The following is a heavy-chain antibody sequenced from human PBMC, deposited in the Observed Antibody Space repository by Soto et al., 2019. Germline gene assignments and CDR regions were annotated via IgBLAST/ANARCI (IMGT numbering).Heavy chain of an antibody. CDR1: GGSISSSGYF. Sequence: QVQLQESGPGLVKPSQTLSLTCTVSGGSISSSGYFWSWIRQPPGKGLEWIGYFDYSGNTYYNPSLKSRVTISLDTSKNQLSLRLSSVTAADTAVYHCARGDCSSSSCYYFDYWGQGTLVTVSS. V-gene: IGHV4-30-4*01. J-gene: IGHJ4*02. CDR3: ARGDCSSSSCYYFDY. CDR2: FDYSGNT. D-gene: IGHD2-2*01.